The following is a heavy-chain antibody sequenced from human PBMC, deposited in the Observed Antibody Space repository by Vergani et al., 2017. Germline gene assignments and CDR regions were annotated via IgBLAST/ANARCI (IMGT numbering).Heavy chain of an antibody. J-gene: IGHJ4*02. CDR3: AKFEPISGSYYNDPRNYFDY. CDR1: GFTFSSYA. Sequence: EVQLVESGGGLVQPGGSLRLSCSASGFTFSSYAMSWVRQAPGKGLEWVSAISGGGGSTYYADSVKGRFTISRDNSKNTLYLQMNSLRDEDTAVYYCAKFEPISGSYYNDPRNYFDYWGQGTLVTVSS. D-gene: IGHD3-10*01. CDR2: ISGGGGST. V-gene: IGHV3-23*04.